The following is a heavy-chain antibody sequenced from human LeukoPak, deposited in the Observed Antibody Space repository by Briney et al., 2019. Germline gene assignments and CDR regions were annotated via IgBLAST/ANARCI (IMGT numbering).Heavy chain of an antibody. D-gene: IGHD6-19*01. V-gene: IGHV3-21*04. CDR2: ISSSSSYI. J-gene: IGHJ4*02. CDR3: ARDPIAVAGTYYFDY. CDR1: GFTFSSYN. Sequence: GGSLRLSCAASGFTFSSYNMNWVRQAPGKGLEWVSSISSSSSYIYYADSVKGRFTISRDNAKNSLYLQMNSLRAEDTALYYCARDPIAVAGTYYFDYWGQGTLVTVSS.